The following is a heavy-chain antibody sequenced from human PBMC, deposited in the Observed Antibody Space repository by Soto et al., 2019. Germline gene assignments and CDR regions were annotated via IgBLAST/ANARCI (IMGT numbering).Heavy chain of an antibody. CDR2: IYPGDSDT. D-gene: IGHD1-26*01. Sequence: GESLKISCKGSGYSFTSYWIGWVRQMPGKGLEWMGIIYPGDSDTRYSPSFQGQVTISADKSISTAYLQWSSLKASDTAMYYCARHGLAVGATTIYYYYYGMDVWGQGTTVTVSS. J-gene: IGHJ6*02. CDR3: ARHGLAVGATTIYYYYYGMDV. CDR1: GYSFTSYW. V-gene: IGHV5-51*01.